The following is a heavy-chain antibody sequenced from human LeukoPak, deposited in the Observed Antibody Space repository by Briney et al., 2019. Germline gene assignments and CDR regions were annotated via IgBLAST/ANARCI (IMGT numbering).Heavy chain of an antibody. CDR2: ISGSGGST. J-gene: IGHJ4*02. Sequence: GGSLRLSCAASGFTFSNYGMSWVRQAPGKGLEWVSGISGSGGSTYYADSVKGRFTISRDNSKNTLYLQMNSLRAEDTAVYYCARHFQQYSSSSSFDYWGQGTLVTVSS. CDR3: ARHFQQYSSSSSFDY. V-gene: IGHV3-23*01. D-gene: IGHD6-6*01. CDR1: GFTFSNYG.